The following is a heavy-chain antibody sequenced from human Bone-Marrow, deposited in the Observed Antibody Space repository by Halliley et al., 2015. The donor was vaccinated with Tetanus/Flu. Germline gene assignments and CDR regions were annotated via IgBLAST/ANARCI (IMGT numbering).Heavy chain of an antibody. V-gene: IGHV1-69*01. CDR1: GGTFNNYA. CDR3: ARMGQEVAAPSYYYYAMDV. CDR2: IIPAFGSS. D-gene: IGHD6-19*01. Sequence: QVQLVQSGAEVKKPGSSLRVSCRASGGTFNNYAISWVRQAPGRGLEWMGGIIPAFGSSNFPHKFQGRVTLTADDSTTTAYMELRSLTSDDTAVYYCARMGQEVAAPSYYYYAMDVWGQGTTVTVSS. J-gene: IGHJ6*02.